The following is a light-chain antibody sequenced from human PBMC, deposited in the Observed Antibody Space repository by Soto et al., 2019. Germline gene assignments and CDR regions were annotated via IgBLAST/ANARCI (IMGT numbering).Light chain of an antibody. CDR1: QGISSY. CDR2: AAS. CDR3: QQYYSFPRT. V-gene: IGKV1D-8*01. Sequence: VIWMTQSPSLLSASTGDRVTISCRISQGISSYLAWYQQKPGKAPELLIYAASTLQSGVPARFSGSGSGTAFTLTISCLQSEDFATYYCQQYYSFPRTFGQGTKVEIK. J-gene: IGKJ1*01.